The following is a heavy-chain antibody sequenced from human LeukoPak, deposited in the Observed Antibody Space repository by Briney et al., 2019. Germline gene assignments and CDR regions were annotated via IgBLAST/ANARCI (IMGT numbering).Heavy chain of an antibody. J-gene: IGHJ4*02. CDR3: AREKTTVVTPGLDY. V-gene: IGHV3-23*01. D-gene: IGHD4-23*01. CDR2: ISRSGDST. CDR1: GFTFSTFA. Sequence: GGSLRLSCAASGFTFSTFAISWVRQAPGRGLEWVSAISRSGDSTYYADSVKGRFTISRDNFKNAVDLQMNSLRAEDTAIYYGAREKTTVVTPGLDYWGRGT.